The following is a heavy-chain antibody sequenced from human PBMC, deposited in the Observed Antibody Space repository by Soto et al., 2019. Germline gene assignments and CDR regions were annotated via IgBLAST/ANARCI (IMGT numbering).Heavy chain of an antibody. D-gene: IGHD6-13*01. V-gene: IGHV1-8*01. CDR3: ARSPPRTAAAGNWFDP. Sequence: QVQLVQSGAEVKKPGASVKVSCKASGYTFTSYDINWVRQATGQGIEWMGWMNPNSGNTGYAQKFQGRVTMTRNTSISTAYMELSSLRSEDTAVYYCARSPPRTAAAGNWFDPWGQGTLVTVSS. CDR2: MNPNSGNT. CDR1: GYTFTSYD. J-gene: IGHJ5*02.